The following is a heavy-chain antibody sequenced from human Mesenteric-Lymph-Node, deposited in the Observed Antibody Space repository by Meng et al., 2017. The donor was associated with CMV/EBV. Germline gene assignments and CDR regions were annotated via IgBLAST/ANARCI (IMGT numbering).Heavy chain of an antibody. V-gene: IGHV1-2*02. CDR1: GYIFTNYG. CDR2: INPNRGGT. D-gene: IGHD3-3*01. Sequence: ASVKVSCKASGYIFTNYGISWVRQAPGQGLEWMGWINPNRGGTNYAQKFQGRVTMTRDTSISTAYMELSRLRSDDTAVYYCARYYDFWGTMDVWGQGTTVTVSS. CDR3: ARYYDFWGTMDV. J-gene: IGHJ6*02.